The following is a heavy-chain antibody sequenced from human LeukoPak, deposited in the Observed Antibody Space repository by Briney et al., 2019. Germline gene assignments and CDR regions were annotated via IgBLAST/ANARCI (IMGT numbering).Heavy chain of an antibody. CDR2: MNPNSGNT. V-gene: IGHV1-8*02. Sequence: ASVKVSFKASGYTFTSYGISWVRQAPGQGLEWMGWMNPNSGNTGYAQKFQGRVTMTRNTSISTAYMELSSLRSEDTAVYYCATLGVYSSSWYQRLYYYGMDVWGQGTTVTVCS. J-gene: IGHJ6*02. D-gene: IGHD6-13*01. CDR1: GYTFTSYG. CDR3: ATLGVYSSSWYQRLYYYGMDV.